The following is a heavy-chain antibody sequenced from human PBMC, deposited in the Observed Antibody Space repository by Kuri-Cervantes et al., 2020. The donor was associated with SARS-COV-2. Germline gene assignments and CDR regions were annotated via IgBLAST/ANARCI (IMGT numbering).Heavy chain of an antibody. CDR2: IYYSGST. Sequence: GSLRLSCTVSGGSISSSSYYWGWIRQPPGKGLEWIGSIYYSGSTYYNPSLKSRVTISVDTSKNQFSPKLSSVTAADTAVYYCARRSTSITIFGVVNINPFDYWGQGTLVTVSS. V-gene: IGHV4-39*01. CDR3: ARRSTSITIFGVVNINPFDY. J-gene: IGHJ4*02. CDR1: GGSISSSSYY. D-gene: IGHD3-3*01.